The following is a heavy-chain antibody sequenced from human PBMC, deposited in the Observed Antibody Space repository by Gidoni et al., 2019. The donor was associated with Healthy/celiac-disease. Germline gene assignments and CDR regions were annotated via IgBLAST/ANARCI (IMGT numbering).Heavy chain of an antibody. V-gene: IGHV1-2*02. CDR2: INPNSGGT. D-gene: IGHD6-13*01. CDR3: ARDGGIYSSSWSNWFDP. J-gene: IGHJ5*02. Sequence: QVQLVQSGAEVKKPGASVKVFCKASGYTFTGYYMHLVRQAPGQGLEWMGWINPNSGGTNYAQKFQGRVTMTRDKSSSTAYMELSRLRSDDTAVYYCARDGGIYSSSWSNWFDPWGQGTLVTVSS. CDR1: GYTFTGYY.